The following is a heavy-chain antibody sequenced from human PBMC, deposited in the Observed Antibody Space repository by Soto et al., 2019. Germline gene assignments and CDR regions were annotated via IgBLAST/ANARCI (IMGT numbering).Heavy chain of an antibody. D-gene: IGHD1-7*01. CDR2: IYYSGST. CDR1: GGSISSGGYY. CDR3: ARGELTYYYGMDV. J-gene: IGHJ6*02. Sequence: SETLSLTCTVSGGSISSGGYYWSWIRQHPGKGLEWIGYIYYSGSTYYNPSLKSRVTISVDTSKNQFSLKLSSVTAADTAVYYCARGELTYYYGMDVWGQGTTVTVSS. V-gene: IGHV4-31*03.